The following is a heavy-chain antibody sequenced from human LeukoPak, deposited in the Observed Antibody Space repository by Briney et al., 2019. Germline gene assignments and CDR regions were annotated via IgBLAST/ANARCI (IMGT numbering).Heavy chain of an antibody. CDR3: ARERTRGRWFDP. V-gene: IGHV1-2*02. CDR1: GYTFTSYY. CDR2: INPNSGGT. Sequence: ASVKVSCKASGYTFTSYYMHWVRQAPGQGLEWMGWINPNSGGTNYAQKFQGRVTMTRDTSISTAYMELSRLRSDDTAVYYCARERTRGRWFDPWGQGTLVTVSS. J-gene: IGHJ5*02. D-gene: IGHD2-15*01.